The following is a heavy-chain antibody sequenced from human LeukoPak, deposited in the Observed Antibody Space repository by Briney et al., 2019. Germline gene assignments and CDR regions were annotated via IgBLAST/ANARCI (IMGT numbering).Heavy chain of an antibody. Sequence: ASVKVSCKASGGTFISYAISWVRQAPGQGLEWMGGIIPIFGTANYAQKFQGRVTITADGSTSTAYMELSSLRSEDTAVYYCARTSGVVEWLSHQQFQGLYYYYGMDVWGQGTTVTVSS. V-gene: IGHV1-69*13. D-gene: IGHD3-3*01. J-gene: IGHJ6*02. CDR2: IIPIFGTA. CDR1: GGTFISYA. CDR3: ARTSGVVEWLSHQQFQGLYYYYGMDV.